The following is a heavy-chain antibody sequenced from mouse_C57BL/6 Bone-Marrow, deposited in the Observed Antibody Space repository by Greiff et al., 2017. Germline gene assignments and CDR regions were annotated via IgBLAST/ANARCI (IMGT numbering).Heavy chain of an antibody. D-gene: IGHD1-1*01. Sequence: QVQLQQSGAELVRPGTSVKVSCKASGYAFTNYLIEWVKQRPGQGLAWIGVINSGSGGTNYNEKFKGKATLTADKSSSTAYMQHSSLTSEDSAVYFCARLNYGSSYASFAYWGQGTLVTVSA. CDR2: INSGSGGT. CDR3: ARLNYGSSYASFAY. V-gene: IGHV1-54*01. CDR1: GYAFTNYL. J-gene: IGHJ3*01.